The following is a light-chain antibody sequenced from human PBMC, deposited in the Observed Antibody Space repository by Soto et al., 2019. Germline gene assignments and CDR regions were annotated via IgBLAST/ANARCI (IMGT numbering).Light chain of an antibody. V-gene: IGKV3-15*01. Sequence: IVMAQSPSTLSVSPGERATLSCRASQSVSTSLAWYQQKPGQAPRLLIYGASTRATGIPARFSGSGSGTEFTLTISSLQSEDFAVYYCQQYNIWPLTFGGGTKV. CDR1: QSVSTS. CDR3: QQYNIWPLT. J-gene: IGKJ4*01. CDR2: GAS.